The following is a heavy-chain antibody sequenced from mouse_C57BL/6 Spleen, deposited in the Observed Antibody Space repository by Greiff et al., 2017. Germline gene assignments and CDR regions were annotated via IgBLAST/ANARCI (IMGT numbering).Heavy chain of an antibody. CDR2: ILPGSGST. CDR1: GYTFTGYW. D-gene: IGHD2-4*01. V-gene: IGHV1-9*01. CDR3: AREKYYDYDGGDYAMDY. J-gene: IGHJ4*01. Sequence: VQLQQSGAELMKPGASVKLSCKATGYTFTGYWIEWVKQRPGHGLEWIGEILPGSGSTNYNEKFKGKATFTADTSSNTAYMQLSSLTTEDSAIYYCAREKYYDYDGGDYAMDYWGQGTSVTVSS.